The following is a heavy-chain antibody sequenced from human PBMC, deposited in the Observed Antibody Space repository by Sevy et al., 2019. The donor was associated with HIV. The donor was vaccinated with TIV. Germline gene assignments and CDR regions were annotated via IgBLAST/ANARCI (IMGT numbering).Heavy chain of an antibody. V-gene: IGHV3-21*01. CDR3: ARDGKIDAFDI. CDR1: GFTFSSYS. J-gene: IGHJ3*02. D-gene: IGHD1-26*01. CDR2: ISSGSSYI. Sequence: GGSLRLSCAASGFTFSSYSMNWVRQAPGKGLEWVSSISSGSSYIYYADSVKGRFTISRDNAKNSLYLQMNSLRAEDTAVYYCARDGKIDAFDIWGQGTMVTVSS.